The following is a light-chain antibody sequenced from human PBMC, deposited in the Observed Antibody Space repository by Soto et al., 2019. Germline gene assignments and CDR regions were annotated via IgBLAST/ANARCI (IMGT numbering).Light chain of an antibody. CDR2: DVS. J-gene: IGLJ3*02. V-gene: IGLV2-11*01. CDR3: CSYAGSYTLV. CDR1: SSDVGAYNW. Sequence: ALTQPRSVSGSPGQSVTISCAGTSSDVGAYNWVSWYQQHPGKVPKLIIYDVSRRPSGVPDRFSGSKSGNTASLTISGLQADDEADYYCCSYAGSYTLVFGGGTKVTVL.